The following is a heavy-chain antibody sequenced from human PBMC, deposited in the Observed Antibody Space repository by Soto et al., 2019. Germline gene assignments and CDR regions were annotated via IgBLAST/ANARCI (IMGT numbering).Heavy chain of an antibody. CDR3: AKGSQLWTPDY. J-gene: IGHJ4*02. V-gene: IGHV1-3*01. CDR2: IVAGNGKT. CDR1: GYTFTDYA. Sequence: ASVKVSCKASGYTFTDYAIHWLRQAPGQGLEWMAWIVAGNGKTKYSQKFQGRVTITTDTSATTAYMELSGLRSEDTAIYYCAKGSQLWTPDYWGQGTLVTVSS. D-gene: IGHD6-13*01.